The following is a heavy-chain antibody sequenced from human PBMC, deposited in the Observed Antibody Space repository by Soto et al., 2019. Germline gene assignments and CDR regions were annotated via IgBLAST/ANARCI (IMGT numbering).Heavy chain of an antibody. CDR1: GYTFSNAW. CDR2: IKSKTDGGTT. CDR3: TTSCANGPECITCYYMDV. J-gene: IGHJ6*03. D-gene: IGHD3-10*01. Sequence: EVQLVESGGGLVKPGGSLRLSCAASGYTFSNAWMSWVRQAPGKGLEWVGRIKSKTDGGTTDYAAPVKGRFTISRDDSKNTLYLQMNSLKTEDTAVYYCTTSCANGPECITCYYMDVWGKGTTVTVSS. V-gene: IGHV3-15*01.